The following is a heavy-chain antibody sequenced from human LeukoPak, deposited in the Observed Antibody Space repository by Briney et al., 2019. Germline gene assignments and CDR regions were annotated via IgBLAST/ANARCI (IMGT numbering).Heavy chain of an antibody. CDR3: AREGGGCSSTSCYDY. CDR2: IIPIFGTA. CDR1: EGTFSSYA. V-gene: IGHV1-69*13. D-gene: IGHD2-2*01. J-gene: IGHJ4*02. Sequence: GASVKVSCKASEGTFSSYAISWVRQAPGQGLEWMGGIIPIFGTANYAQKFQGRVTITADESTSTAYMELSSLRSEDTAVYYCAREGGGCSSTSCYDYWGQGTLVTVSS.